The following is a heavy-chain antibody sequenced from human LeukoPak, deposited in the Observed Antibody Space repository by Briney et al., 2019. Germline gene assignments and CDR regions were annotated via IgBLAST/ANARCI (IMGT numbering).Heavy chain of an antibody. J-gene: IGHJ4*02. CDR3: AKDRRLWFGESIDY. V-gene: IGHV3-33*06. CDR1: GFTFSSYG. Sequence: GRSLRLSCAASGFTFSSYGMHWVRQAPGKGLEWVAVIWDDGSNTYYADSVKGRFTISRDNSKNTLYLQMNSLRAEDTAVYYCAKDRRLWFGESIDYWGQGTLVTVSS. CDR2: IWDDGSNT. D-gene: IGHD3-10*01.